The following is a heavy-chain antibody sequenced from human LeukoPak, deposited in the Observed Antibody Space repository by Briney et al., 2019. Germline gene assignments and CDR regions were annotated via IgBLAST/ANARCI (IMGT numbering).Heavy chain of an antibody. CDR3: ARVKYGSGRPYYFDY. V-gene: IGHV4-34*01. CDR1: GGSFSGYY. Sequence: SETLSLTCAVYGGSFSGYYWSWIRQPPGKGLEWIGEINHSGSTNYNPSLKSRVTISVDTSKNQFSLKLSSVTAADTAVYYCARVKYGSGRPYYFDYWGREPWSPSPQ. D-gene: IGHD3-10*01. J-gene: IGHJ4*02. CDR2: INHSGST.